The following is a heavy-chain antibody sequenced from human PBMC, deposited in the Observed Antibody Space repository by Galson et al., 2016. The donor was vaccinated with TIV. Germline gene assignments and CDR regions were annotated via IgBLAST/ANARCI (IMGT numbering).Heavy chain of an antibody. CDR3: AKQWLKDYYGMDV. Sequence: SLRLSCAASGFTFSTYAMNWVRQAPGKGIEWVSGIVGTGGTTYYANTVKGRFTISRDNSKNTLYLQMHSLRPDDTAVYYCAKQWLKDYYGMDVWGQGTLVTVSS. V-gene: IGHV3-23*01. J-gene: IGHJ6*02. CDR1: GFTFSTYA. D-gene: IGHD6-19*01. CDR2: IVGTGGTT.